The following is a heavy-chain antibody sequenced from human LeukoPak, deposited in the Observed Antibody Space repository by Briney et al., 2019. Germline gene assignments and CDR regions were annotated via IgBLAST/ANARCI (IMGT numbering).Heavy chain of an antibody. J-gene: IGHJ4*02. CDR2: ISGSGGST. Sequence: GGSLRLSCAASEFTFSIYAMSWVRQAPGKGLEWVSAISGSGGSTYYADSVKGRFTISRDNSKNTLYLQMNSLRAEDTAVYYCAKGDIVVVPAAITFTYWGQGTLVTVSS. V-gene: IGHV3-23*01. D-gene: IGHD2-2*01. CDR3: AKGDIVVVPAAITFTY. CDR1: EFTFSIYA.